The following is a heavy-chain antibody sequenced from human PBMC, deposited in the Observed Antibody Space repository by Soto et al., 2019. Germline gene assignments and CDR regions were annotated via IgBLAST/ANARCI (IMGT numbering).Heavy chain of an antibody. J-gene: IGHJ5*02. Sequence: QVQLVQSGAEVQKPGSSVKVSCEASGGTFSRYAISWVRQAPGQGLEWMGGIIPIFGTANYAQKFQGRVTITADESTSTAYMELSSLRSEDTAVNYCARVIIGSRSREAGPTWGQGTLVTVSS. CDR2: IIPIFGTA. CDR1: GGTFSRYA. CDR3: ARVIIGSRSREAGPT. D-gene: IGHD1-20*01. V-gene: IGHV1-69*01.